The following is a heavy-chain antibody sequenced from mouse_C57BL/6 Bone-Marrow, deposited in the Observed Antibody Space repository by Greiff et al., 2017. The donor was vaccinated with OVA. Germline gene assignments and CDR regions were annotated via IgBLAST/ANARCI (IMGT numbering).Heavy chain of an antibody. J-gene: IGHJ2*01. Sequence: VQLQQSGAELVRPGASVKLSCTASGFNIKDDYMHWVKQRPEQGLEWIGWIDPENGDTEYASKFQGKATITADTSSNTAYLQLSSLTSEDTAVYYCTTYPHYFDYWGQGTTLTVSS. CDR3: TTYPHYFDY. V-gene: IGHV14-4*01. CDR1: GFNIKDDY. CDR2: IDPENGDT.